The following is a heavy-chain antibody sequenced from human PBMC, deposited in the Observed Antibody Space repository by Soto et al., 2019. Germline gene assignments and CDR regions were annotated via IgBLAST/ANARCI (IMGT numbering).Heavy chain of an antibody. CDR3: ARGSSTTGGDDAFDI. D-gene: IGHD4-17*01. CDR1: GYTFTGYY. V-gene: IGHV1-2*04. Sequence: ASVKVSCKASGYTFTGYYMHWVRQAPGQGLEWMGWINPNSGGTNYAKKIQGWVTMTRDTSISTAYMELSRLRSDDTALYYCARGSSTTGGDDAFDIWGQGTMVTVSS. CDR2: INPNSGGT. J-gene: IGHJ3*02.